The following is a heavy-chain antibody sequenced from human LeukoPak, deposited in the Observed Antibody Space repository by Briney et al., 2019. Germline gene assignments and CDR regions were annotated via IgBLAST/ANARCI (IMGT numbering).Heavy chain of an antibody. CDR3: ARLYCSSTSCYDVYWFDP. CDR1: GGSISSYY. J-gene: IGHJ5*02. Sequence: SETLSLTCTVSGGSISSYYWSWIRQPPGKGLEWIGCIYYSGSTNYNPSFKSRVTISVDTSKNQFSLKLSSVTAADTVVYYCARLYCSSTSCYDVYWFDPWGQGTLVTVSS. V-gene: IGHV4-59*01. D-gene: IGHD2-2*01. CDR2: IYYSGST.